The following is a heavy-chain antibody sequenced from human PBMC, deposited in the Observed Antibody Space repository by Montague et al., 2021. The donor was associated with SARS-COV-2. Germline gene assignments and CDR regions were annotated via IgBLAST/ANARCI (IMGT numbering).Heavy chain of an antibody. J-gene: IGHJ6*02. V-gene: IGHV3-30*04. D-gene: IGHD3-9*01. CDR1: GFTFSRYA. CDR3: ARDLESTGYFDPYYYHGMDV. CDR2: ISHEGSYK. Sequence: SLRLSCAASGFTFSRYALHWFRPAPGKGLEWVADISHEGSYKYYADSVKGRFTISRDNSKNTLYLDMNSLRAEDTALYYCARDLESTGYFDPYYYHGMDVWGQGTTVTVSS.